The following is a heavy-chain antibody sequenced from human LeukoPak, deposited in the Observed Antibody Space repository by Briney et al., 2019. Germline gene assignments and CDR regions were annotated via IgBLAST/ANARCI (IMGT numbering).Heavy chain of an antibody. D-gene: IGHD6-6*01. CDR1: GFTFSSYW. CDR3: ARGYGSSRGWY. Sequence: SGGSLRLSCAASGFTFSSYWMHWVRHAAGKGLVWVSRINSDGSSTSYADSVKGRFTISRDNAKNTLYLQMNSLRAEDTAVYYCARGYGSSRGWYWGQGTLVTVSS. V-gene: IGHV3-74*01. CDR2: INSDGSST. J-gene: IGHJ4*02.